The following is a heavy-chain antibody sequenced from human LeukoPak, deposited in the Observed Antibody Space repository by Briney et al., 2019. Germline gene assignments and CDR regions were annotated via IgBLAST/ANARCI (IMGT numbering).Heavy chain of an antibody. CDR3: ARTYYYYYYMDV. J-gene: IGHJ6*03. CDR2: IYYSGST. CDR1: GGSISSHY. Sequence: SGTLSLTCTVSGGSISSHYWSWIRQPPGKGLEWIGYIYYSGSTNYNPSLKSRLTISVDTSKNQFSLKLSSVTAADTAVYYCARTYYYYYYMDVWGKGTTVTVSS. V-gene: IGHV4-59*11.